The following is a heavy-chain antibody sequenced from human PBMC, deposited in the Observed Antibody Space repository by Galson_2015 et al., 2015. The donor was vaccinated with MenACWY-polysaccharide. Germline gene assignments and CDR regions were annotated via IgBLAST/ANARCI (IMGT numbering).Heavy chain of an antibody. CDR3: VRDWSEFDWLFSRMDV. CDR2: IKQDGSEK. Sequence: SLRLSCAASGFTFGSYWMSWVRQAPGKGLEWVANIKQDGSEKYYVDSVKGRFTISRDNAKNSLYLQMNSLRAEDTAVYYCVRDWSEFDWLFSRMDVWGQGTAVTVSS. CDR1: GFTFGSYW. V-gene: IGHV3-7*01. J-gene: IGHJ6*02. D-gene: IGHD3-9*01.